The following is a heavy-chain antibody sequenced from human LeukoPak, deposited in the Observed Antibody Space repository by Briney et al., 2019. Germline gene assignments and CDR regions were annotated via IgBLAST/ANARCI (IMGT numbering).Heavy chain of an antibody. Sequence: PSETLSLTCAVSGYPISSGYYWGWIRQPPGKGLEWIGSIYHSGSTYYNPSLKSRVTISVDTSKNQFSLKLSSVTAADTAVYYCAISSDYYGSGSYLNWFDPWGQGTLVTVSS. CDR3: AISSDYYGSGSYLNWFDP. J-gene: IGHJ5*02. CDR2: IYHSGST. V-gene: IGHV4-38-2*01. CDR1: GYPISSGYY. D-gene: IGHD3-10*01.